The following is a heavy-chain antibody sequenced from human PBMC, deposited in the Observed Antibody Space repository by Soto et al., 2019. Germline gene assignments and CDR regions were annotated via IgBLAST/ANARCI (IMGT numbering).Heavy chain of an antibody. CDR2: INSDGSST. V-gene: IGHV3-74*01. Sequence: GGSLRLSCAASGFTFSSYWMHWVRQAPGKGLVWVSRINSDGSSTSYADSVKGRFTISRDNAKNTLYLQMNSLRAEDTAVYYCASLESYSSGLFDYWGQGTLVTVSS. D-gene: IGHD6-19*01. J-gene: IGHJ4*02. CDR3: ASLESYSSGLFDY. CDR1: GFTFSSYW.